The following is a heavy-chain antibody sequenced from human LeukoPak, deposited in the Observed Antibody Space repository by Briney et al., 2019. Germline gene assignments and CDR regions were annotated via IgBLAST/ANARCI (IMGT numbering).Heavy chain of an antibody. J-gene: IGHJ6*03. Sequence: PGGSLRLSCAASGFTFSDYYMSWIRQAPGKGLEWVSYISSSGSTIYYADSVKGRFTISRDNAKNSLYLQMNSLRAEDTAVYYCARDRDYYSNSIYYYYYYMDVWGKGTTVTVSS. CDR1: GFTFSDYY. CDR2: ISSSGSTI. V-gene: IGHV3-11*04. D-gene: IGHD4-11*01. CDR3: ARDRDYYSNSIYYYYYYMDV.